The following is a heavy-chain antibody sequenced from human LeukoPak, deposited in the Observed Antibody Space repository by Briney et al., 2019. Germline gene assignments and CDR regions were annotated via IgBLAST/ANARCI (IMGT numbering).Heavy chain of an antibody. Sequence: GGSLRLSCTASGFTFGDYAMNWVRRAPGKGLECVGFIRSKAYGGTAEYAASVKGTFTITRDDSKSTAYLQMNSLKTEDTAVYYCTRASRYCTGGDCFRFFDYWGQGTLVTVSS. V-gene: IGHV3-49*04. J-gene: IGHJ4*02. CDR2: IRSKAYGGTA. D-gene: IGHD2-8*02. CDR1: GFTFGDYA. CDR3: TRASRYCTGGDCFRFFDY.